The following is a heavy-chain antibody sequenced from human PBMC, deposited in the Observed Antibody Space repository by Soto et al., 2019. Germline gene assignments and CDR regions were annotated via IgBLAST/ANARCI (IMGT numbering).Heavy chain of an antibody. CDR3: ANGETIFGVVRPGY. D-gene: IGHD3-3*01. J-gene: IGHJ4*02. CDR1: GFTFSGYA. V-gene: IGHV3-23*01. Sequence: PGGSLRLSCAASGFTFSGYAMSWVRQAPGKGLEWVSAISGSGGSTYYADSVKGRFTISRDNSKNTLYLQMNSLRAEDTAVYYCANGETIFGVVRPGYWGQGTLVTVSS. CDR2: ISGSGGST.